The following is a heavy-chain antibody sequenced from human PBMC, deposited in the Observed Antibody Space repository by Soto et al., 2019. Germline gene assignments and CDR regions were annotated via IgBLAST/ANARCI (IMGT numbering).Heavy chain of an antibody. D-gene: IGHD2-15*01. CDR2: ISYDGSNK. CDR3: ARDGYCSGGSCYSVPVFDY. Sequence: PGGSLRLSCAASGFTFSIYNMHCVRQAPGKGLEGVAVISYDGSNKYYADSVKGRFTISRDNSKNTLYLQMNSLRAEDTAVYYCARDGYCSGGSCYSVPVFDYWGQGTLVTVSS. CDR1: GFTFSIYN. V-gene: IGHV3-33*01. J-gene: IGHJ4*02.